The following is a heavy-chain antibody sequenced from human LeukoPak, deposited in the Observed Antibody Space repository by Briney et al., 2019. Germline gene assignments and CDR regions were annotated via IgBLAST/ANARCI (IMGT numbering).Heavy chain of an antibody. D-gene: IGHD6-13*01. V-gene: IGHV3-30-3*01. J-gene: IGHJ1*01. Sequence: EGSLRLSCAASGFTFSSYAMHWVRQAPGKGLEWVAVISYDGSNKYYADSVKGRFTISRDNSKNTLYLQMNSLRAEDTAVYYCARDPRYSSSWSEYFQHWGQGTLVTVSS. CDR3: ARDPRYSSSWSEYFQH. CDR2: ISYDGSNK. CDR1: GFTFSSYA.